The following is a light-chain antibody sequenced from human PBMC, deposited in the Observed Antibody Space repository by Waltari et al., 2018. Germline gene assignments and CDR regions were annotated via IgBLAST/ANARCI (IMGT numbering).Light chain of an antibody. Sequence: QSALTQPDSVSGSPGQSITISCTATSSDGGGFKYVSWYQQYPGKAPKVIIYDVSSRPSGVSNRFSGSKSGNSASLTISGLQAEDEADYYCSAFSSSTTGIFGGGTRVTVL. V-gene: IGLV2-14*01. J-gene: IGLJ2*01. CDR1: SSDGGGFKY. CDR2: DVS. CDR3: SAFSSSTTGI.